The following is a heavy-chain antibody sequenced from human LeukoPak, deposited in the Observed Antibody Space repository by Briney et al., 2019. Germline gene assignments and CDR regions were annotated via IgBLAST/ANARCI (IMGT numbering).Heavy chain of an antibody. CDR3: TRHVNGDRTY. J-gene: IGHJ4*02. Sequence: GGSLRLSCAASGFIFSGSPIHWVRQASGKGLEWIGLIRTKGDSYATTYAASVKDRFTLSRDDAKNTAYLQMNSLKTEDTAVYFCTRHVNGDRTYWGQGTVVTVSS. V-gene: IGHV3-73*01. CDR2: IRTKGDSYAT. CDR1: GFIFSGSP. D-gene: IGHD7-27*01.